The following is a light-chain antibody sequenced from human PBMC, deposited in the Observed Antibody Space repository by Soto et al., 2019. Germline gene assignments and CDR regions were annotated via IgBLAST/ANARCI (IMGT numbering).Light chain of an antibody. V-gene: IGKV2-28*01. J-gene: IGKJ3*01. CDR1: QSLLHSNGYNY. CDR3: MQALQTPFT. CDR2: LGS. Sequence: DIVMTQSPLSLPVTPGEPASISCRSSQSLLHSNGYNYLDWYLQKPGQSPQLLIYLGSNRASGGPDRFSGSGSGTHFTLKISSVEAEDVGVYYCMQALQTPFTFGPGSKVDIK.